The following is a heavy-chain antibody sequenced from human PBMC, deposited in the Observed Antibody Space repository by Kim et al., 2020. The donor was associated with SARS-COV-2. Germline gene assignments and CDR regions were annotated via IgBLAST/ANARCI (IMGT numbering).Heavy chain of an antibody. V-gene: IGHV1-2*02. CDR3: ARSKKANWFDP. CDR2: T. J-gene: IGHJ5*02. Sequence: TNYAQKFQGRVTMTRDTSISTAYMELSRLRSDDTAVYYCARSKKANWFDPWGQGTLVTVSS.